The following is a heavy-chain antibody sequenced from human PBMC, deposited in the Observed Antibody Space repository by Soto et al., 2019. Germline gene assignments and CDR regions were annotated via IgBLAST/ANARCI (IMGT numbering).Heavy chain of an antibody. V-gene: IGHV1-3*01. J-gene: IGHJ5*02. CDR3: ARDSIAAAGPNWCDP. D-gene: IGHD6-13*01. CDR2: INAGNGNT. CDR1: GYTFTSYA. Sequence: ASVEVSCKASGYTFTSYAMHWVRQAPGQRLEGMGWINAGNGNTKYSQKFQGRVTITRDTSASTAYMELSSLRSEDTAVYYCARDSIAAAGPNWCDPWGQGTLVTVSS.